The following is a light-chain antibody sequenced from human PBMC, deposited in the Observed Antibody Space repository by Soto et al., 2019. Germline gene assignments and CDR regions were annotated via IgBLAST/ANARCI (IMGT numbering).Light chain of an antibody. J-gene: IGKJ1*01. Sequence: IALTQSPGTLSLSPGERATLSCRASQTGNNNYLAWYQHKSGQAPRLLIYDASTKATAIPDRISGGGSGTDFTLTITGLEPEDLAVYYCQQYGSSQRTFGEGTKVDIK. CDR2: DAS. V-gene: IGKV3-20*01. CDR1: QTGNNNY. CDR3: QQYGSSQRT.